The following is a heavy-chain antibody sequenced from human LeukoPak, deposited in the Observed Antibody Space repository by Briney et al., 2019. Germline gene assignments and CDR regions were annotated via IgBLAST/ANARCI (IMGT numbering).Heavy chain of an antibody. CDR3: AKDGEKPSDILGY. J-gene: IGHJ4*02. D-gene: IGHD3-9*01. V-gene: IGHV3-33*06. CDR2: IWSDGSNK. CDR1: GFTFSGYG. Sequence: GGSLRLSCAASGFTFSGYGMHWVRQAPGKGLEWVTVIWSDGSNKYYADSVKGRFTISRDNSKNTLYLQMNSLRAEDTAVYYCAKDGEKPSDILGYWGQGTLVTVSS.